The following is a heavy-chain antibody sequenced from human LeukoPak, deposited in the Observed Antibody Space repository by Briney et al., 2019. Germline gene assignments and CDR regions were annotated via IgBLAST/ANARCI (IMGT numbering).Heavy chain of an antibody. CDR2: IYHSGST. V-gene: IGHV4-38-2*01. CDR3: ARGKYSYGYVAY. Sequence: PSETLSLTCAVSGYSISSGYYWGWIRQPPGKGLEWIGSIYHSGSTYYNPSLKSRVTISVDTSKNQFSLKLSSVTAADTAVYYCARGKYSYGYVAYWGQGTLVTVSS. J-gene: IGHJ4*02. CDR1: GYSISSGYY. D-gene: IGHD5-18*01.